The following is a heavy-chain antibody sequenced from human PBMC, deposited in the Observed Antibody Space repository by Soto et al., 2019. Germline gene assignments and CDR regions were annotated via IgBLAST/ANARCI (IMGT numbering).Heavy chain of an antibody. Sequence: SETLSLTRSISGGHFRRGGYYLILIRQHPGKGLEWIGYIYYSGSTNYNPFLKSRVTISVDTSKNQFSLKLSSVTAADTAVYYCARVWGGAFDIWGQGTMVT. CDR3: ARVWGGAFDI. CDR2: IYYSGST. D-gene: IGHD3-10*01. CDR1: GGHFRRGGYY. V-gene: IGHV4-61*08. J-gene: IGHJ3*02.